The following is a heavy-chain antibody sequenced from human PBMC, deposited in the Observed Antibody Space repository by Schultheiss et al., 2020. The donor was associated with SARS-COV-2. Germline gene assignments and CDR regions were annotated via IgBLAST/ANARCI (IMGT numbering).Heavy chain of an antibody. J-gene: IGHJ6*03. V-gene: IGHV3-21*01. D-gene: IGHD3-9*01. Sequence: GESLKISCAASGFTFSSYSMNWVRQAPGKGLEWVSSISSGSSYTNYADSVKGRFTISRDNAKNSLYLQMNSLRAEDTAVYYCARDFSGYDILTAMDIWGKGTTVTVSS. CDR1: GFTFSSYS. CDR2: ISSGSSYT. CDR3: ARDFSGYDILTAMDI.